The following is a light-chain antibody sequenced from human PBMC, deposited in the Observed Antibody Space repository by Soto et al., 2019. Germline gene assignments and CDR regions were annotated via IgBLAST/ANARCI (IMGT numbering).Light chain of an antibody. CDR3: SSYTTNNAHV. Sequence: QSALTQPASVSASPGQSISLSCTGTSNDVGAFDYVSWYQQHPGKAPKLIIFEVFNRPLGVSTRFSGSKSGSTASLTISGLQAEDEADYFCSSYTTNNAHVFGGGTKGTVL. V-gene: IGLV2-14*01. CDR1: SNDVGAFDY. J-gene: IGLJ2*01. CDR2: EVF.